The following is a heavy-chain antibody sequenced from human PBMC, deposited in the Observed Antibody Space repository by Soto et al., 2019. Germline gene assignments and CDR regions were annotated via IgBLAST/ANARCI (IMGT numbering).Heavy chain of an antibody. Sequence: EVQLLESGGGLVQPGGSLRLSCAASGFTFSSYGMSWVRQASGKGLEWVSGISGSGGSRYYAGSARGRFTISRDNPNNTLYLQMNSLRAEDTAVYYCARWKPWFETTPFDYWGQGILVTVSS. CDR2: ISGSGGSR. D-gene: IGHD3-10*01. J-gene: IGHJ4*02. CDR1: GFTFSSYG. V-gene: IGHV3-23*01. CDR3: ARWKPWFETTPFDY.